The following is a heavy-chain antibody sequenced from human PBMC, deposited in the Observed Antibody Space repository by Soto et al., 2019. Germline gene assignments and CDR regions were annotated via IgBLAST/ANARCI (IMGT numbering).Heavy chain of an antibody. J-gene: IGHJ4*02. CDR3: ARHYCPDTTCNAFDF. V-gene: IGHV5-51*01. Sequence: PGESLKISCKVSGYSFTDDWIGWVRQMPGKGLEWMGVIYPGDSDTRYSPSFQGQVTISADKSINTAYLQWRSLRASDTAMYYCARHYCPDTTCNAFDFWGQGTPVTVSS. CDR2: IYPGDSDT. CDR1: GYSFTDDW. D-gene: IGHD2-15*01.